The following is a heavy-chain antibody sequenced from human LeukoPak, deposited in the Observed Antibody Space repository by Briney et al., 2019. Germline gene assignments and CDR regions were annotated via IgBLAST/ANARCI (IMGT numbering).Heavy chain of an antibody. D-gene: IGHD3-3*01. V-gene: IGHV1-24*01. J-gene: IGHJ3*02. CDR1: GYTLTELS. CDR2: FDPEDGET. CDR3: ATDYPSGYAFDI. Sequence: ASVKVSCKVSGYTLTELSTHWVRQAPGKGLEWMGGFDPEDGETIYAQKFQGRVTMTEDTSTDTAYMELSSLRSEDTAVYYCATDYPSGYAFDIWGQGTMVTVSS.